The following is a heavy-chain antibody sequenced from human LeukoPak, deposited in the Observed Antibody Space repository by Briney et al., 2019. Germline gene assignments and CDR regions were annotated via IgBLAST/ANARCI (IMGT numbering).Heavy chain of an antibody. Sequence: PSETLSLTCAVYGGSFSGYYWSWVRQPPGKGLEWIGEINHSGSTNYNPSLKSRVTISVDTSKNQFSLKLSSVTAADTAVYYCARVTQGPAASLGFWFDPWGQGTLVTVSS. CDR1: GGSFSGYY. CDR3: ARVTQGPAASLGFWFDP. V-gene: IGHV4-34*01. CDR2: INHSGST. J-gene: IGHJ5*02. D-gene: IGHD2-2*01.